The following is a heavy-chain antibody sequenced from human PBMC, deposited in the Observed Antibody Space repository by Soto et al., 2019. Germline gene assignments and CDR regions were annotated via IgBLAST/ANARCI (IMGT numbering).Heavy chain of an antibody. J-gene: IGHJ4*02. V-gene: IGHV3-66*01. CDR2: IYSGGST. D-gene: IGHD2-21*02. CDR3: ARVALEYCGGDCYSDY. Sequence: EVQLVESGGGLVQPGGSLRLSCAASGFTVSSNYMNWVRQAPGKGLEWVSVIYSGGSTYYADSVKGRFTISRDNSKNTLYLQMNSLRAEDTAVYYCARVALEYCGGDCYSDYWGQGALVTVSS. CDR1: GFTVSSNY.